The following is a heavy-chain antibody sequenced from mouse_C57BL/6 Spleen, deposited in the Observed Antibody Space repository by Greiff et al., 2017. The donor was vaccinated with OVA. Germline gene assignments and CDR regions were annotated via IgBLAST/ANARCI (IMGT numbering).Heavy chain of an antibody. Sequence: QVQLQQSGPELVKPGASVKISCKASGYAFSSSWMNWVKQRPGKGLEWIGRIYPGDGDTNYNGKFKGKATLTADKSSSTAYMQLSSLTSEDSAVYFCARAGSSSFDYWSQGTTLTVSS. CDR3: ARAGSSSFDY. CDR1: GYAFSSSW. V-gene: IGHV1-82*01. D-gene: IGHD3-2*02. CDR2: IYPGDGDT. J-gene: IGHJ2*01.